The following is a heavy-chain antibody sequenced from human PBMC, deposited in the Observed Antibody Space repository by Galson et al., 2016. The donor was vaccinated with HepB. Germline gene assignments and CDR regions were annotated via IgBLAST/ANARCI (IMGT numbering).Heavy chain of an antibody. D-gene: IGHD6-13*01. J-gene: IGHJ3*02. Sequence: SVKVSCKASGGTFSSHAISWMRQAPGQGLEWMGGIIPFFGTANYAQKFQGRVTITADASTSTAYMELRSLRSEDTAVYFCAKKGAPSSNWPAQDAFDIWGQGTMVTVSS. CDR2: IIPFFGTA. V-gene: IGHV1-69*13. CDR1: GGTFSSHA. CDR3: AKKGAPSSNWPAQDAFDI.